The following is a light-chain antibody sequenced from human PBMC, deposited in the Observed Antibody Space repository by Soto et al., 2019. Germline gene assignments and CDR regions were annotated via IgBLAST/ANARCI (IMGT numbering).Light chain of an antibody. Sequence: EVVLTQSPGTLSLSPGERATLSCRASQTVSGNLLAWYQQKRGQTPRLLIYGASGRASGIPDRFSGSASGTDFTLTISRLEPDDFAVYFCQQYAHSPWTFGQGTKVDIK. CDR2: GAS. CDR1: QTVSGNL. CDR3: QQYAHSPWT. J-gene: IGKJ1*01. V-gene: IGKV3-20*01.